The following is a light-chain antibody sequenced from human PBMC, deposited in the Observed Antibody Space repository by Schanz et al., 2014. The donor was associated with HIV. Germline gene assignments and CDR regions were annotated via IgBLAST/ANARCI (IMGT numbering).Light chain of an antibody. J-gene: IGLJ2*01. V-gene: IGLV2-14*01. CDR3: CSYAGSSPL. Sequence: QSALTQPASVSGSPGQSITISCTGTSSDVGGYNYVSWYQQHPGKAPKLMIYDVSNRPSGVSNRFSGSKSGNTASLTISGLQAEDEADYYCCSYAGSSPLFGGGTKLTVL. CDR1: SSDVGGYNY. CDR2: DVS.